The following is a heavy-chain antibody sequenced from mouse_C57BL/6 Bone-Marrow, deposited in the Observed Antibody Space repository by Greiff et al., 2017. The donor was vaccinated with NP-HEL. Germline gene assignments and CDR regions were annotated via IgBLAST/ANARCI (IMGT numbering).Heavy chain of an antibody. Sequence: DVKLVESGGGLVKPGGSLKLSCAASGFTFSSYAMSWVRQTPEKRLEWVATISDGGSYTYYQDNVKGRFTSSRDNAKNNLYLQMSHLKSEDTAMYYCAKLGRHYAMDYWGQGTSVTVSS. J-gene: IGHJ4*01. D-gene: IGHD4-1*01. CDR3: AKLGRHYAMDY. V-gene: IGHV5-4*03. CDR1: GFTFSSYA. CDR2: ISDGGSYT.